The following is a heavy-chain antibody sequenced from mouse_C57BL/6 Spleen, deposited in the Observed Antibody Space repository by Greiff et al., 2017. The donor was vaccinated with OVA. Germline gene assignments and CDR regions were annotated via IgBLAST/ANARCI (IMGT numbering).Heavy chain of an antibody. D-gene: IGHD2-4*01. J-gene: IGHJ4*01. Sequence: QVQLQQPGAELVKPGASVKLSCKASGYTFTSYWMHWVKQRPGQGLEWIGMIHPNSGSTNYNEKFTSKATLTVDKSSSTAYMQLSSLTSKDSAVYYCARDYDEVYYAMDYWGQGTSVTVSS. V-gene: IGHV1-64*01. CDR3: ARDYDEVYYAMDY. CDR1: GYTFTSYW. CDR2: IHPNSGST.